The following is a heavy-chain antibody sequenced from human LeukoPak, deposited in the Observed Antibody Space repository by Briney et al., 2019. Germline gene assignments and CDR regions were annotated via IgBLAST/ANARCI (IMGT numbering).Heavy chain of an antibody. V-gene: IGHV3-71*01. CDR2: ISGGTT. CDR1: GFTFSSAW. Sequence: GGSLRLSCAASGFTFSSAWMTWVRQAPGKGLEWIGFISGGTTEYAASVKGRFTISRDDSTSIAYLQMNSLTTEDTAVYYCSRGSGWLSVYWGQGTLVTVSS. D-gene: IGHD6-19*01. CDR3: SRGSGWLSVY. J-gene: IGHJ4*02.